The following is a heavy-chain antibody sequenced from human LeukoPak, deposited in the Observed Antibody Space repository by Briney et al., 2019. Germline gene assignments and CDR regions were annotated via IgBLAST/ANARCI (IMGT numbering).Heavy chain of an antibody. CDR2: IYPGDSDT. D-gene: IGHD2-2*02. V-gene: IGHV5-51*01. Sequence: HGESLKISCKGSGYSFTSYWIGWVSQMPGKGLEWMGIIYPGDSDTRYSPSFQGPVTISADKSISTAYLQWSSLKASDTAMYYCARPLGYCSSTSCYSWFDPWGQGTLVTVSS. CDR1: GYSFTSYW. CDR3: ARPLGYCSSTSCYSWFDP. J-gene: IGHJ5*02.